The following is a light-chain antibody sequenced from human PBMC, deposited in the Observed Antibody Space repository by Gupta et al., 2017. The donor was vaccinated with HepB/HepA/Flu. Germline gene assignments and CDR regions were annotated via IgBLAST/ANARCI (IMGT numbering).Light chain of an antibody. J-gene: IGKJ1*01. Sequence: EIVMTQSPATLSVSPGERATLSCRASQSVSSNLAWYQQKPGQAPRLLIYDASARATGIPARFSGSGSGTEFTHTISSLQSEDFAVYYCQHYNNWPRTFGQGTKVEIK. V-gene: IGKV3-15*01. CDR3: QHYNNWPRT. CDR2: DAS. CDR1: QSVSSN.